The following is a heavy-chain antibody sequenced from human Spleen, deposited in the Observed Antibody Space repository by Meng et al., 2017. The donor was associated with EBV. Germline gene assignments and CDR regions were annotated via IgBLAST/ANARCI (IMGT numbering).Heavy chain of an antibody. CDR2: LIPMSGAP. Sequence: QVQLVQSGAEVKKPGSSVKVSCKTSGGTFSSDAISWVRQAPGQGLEWMGGLIPMSGAPHYAQRFQGRVTITADESTSTHYMDLSSLRSEDTAVYYCASESGRGFTPDYWGQGTLVTVSS. V-gene: IGHV1-69*01. J-gene: IGHJ4*02. CDR3: ASESGRGFTPDY. CDR1: GGTFSSDA. D-gene: IGHD3-10*01.